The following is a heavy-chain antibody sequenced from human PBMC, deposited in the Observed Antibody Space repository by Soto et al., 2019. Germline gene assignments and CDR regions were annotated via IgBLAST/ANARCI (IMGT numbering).Heavy chain of an antibody. Sequence: QVQLVQSGAEVKKPGSSVKVSCKASEGTFSSYAISWVGQAPGQGLEWMGGIIPIFGTANYAQKFQGRVTITADESTSTAYMELSSLRSEDTAVYYCARAAQAAASYYYGMDVWGQGTTVTVSS. D-gene: IGHD6-13*01. CDR3: ARAAQAAASYYYGMDV. CDR2: IIPIFGTA. V-gene: IGHV1-69*01. J-gene: IGHJ6*02. CDR1: EGTFSSYA.